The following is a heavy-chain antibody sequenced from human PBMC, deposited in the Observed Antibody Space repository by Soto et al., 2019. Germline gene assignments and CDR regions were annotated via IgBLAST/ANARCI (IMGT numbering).Heavy chain of an antibody. V-gene: IGHV4-31*03. CDR1: GGSISSGGYY. CDR2: IYYSGST. D-gene: IGHD3-22*01. CDR3: ARDRGYYYDSSGYSLGYYGMDV. J-gene: IGHJ6*02. Sequence: PSLTCTVSGGSISSGGYYWSWIRQHPGKGLEWIGYIYYSGSTYYNPSLKSRVTISVDTSKNQFSLKLSSVTAADTAVYYCARDRGYYYDSSGYSLGYYGMDVWGQGITVTVSS.